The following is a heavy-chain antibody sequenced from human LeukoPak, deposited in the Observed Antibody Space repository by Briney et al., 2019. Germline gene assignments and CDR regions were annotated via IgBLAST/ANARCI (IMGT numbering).Heavy chain of an antibody. D-gene: IGHD4-17*01. CDR2: IYYSGST. Sequence: PSETLSLTCTVSGDSISSSSYYWGWIRQPPGKGLEWIGSIYYSGSTYYNPSLKSRVTISVDTSKNQFSLKLSSVTAADTAIYYCTREYGFMTTVFHAFDIWGQGTMVTVSS. CDR1: GDSISSSSYY. CDR3: TREYGFMTTVFHAFDI. V-gene: IGHV4-39*07. J-gene: IGHJ3*02.